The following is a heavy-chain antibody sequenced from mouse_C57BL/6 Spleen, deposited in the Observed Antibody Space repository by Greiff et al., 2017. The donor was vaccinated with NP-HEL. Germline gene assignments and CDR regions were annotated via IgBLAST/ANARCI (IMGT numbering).Heavy chain of an antibody. Sequence: EVQLQQSGPELVKPGASVKISCKASGYTFTDYYMNWVKQSHGKSLEWIGDINPNNGGTSYNQKFKGKATLTVDKSSSTAYMELRSLTSEDSAVYYCARQLRPHYYAMDYWGQGTSVTVSS. D-gene: IGHD3-2*02. CDR1: GYTFTDYY. CDR2: INPNNGGT. V-gene: IGHV1-26*01. J-gene: IGHJ4*01. CDR3: ARQLRPHYYAMDY.